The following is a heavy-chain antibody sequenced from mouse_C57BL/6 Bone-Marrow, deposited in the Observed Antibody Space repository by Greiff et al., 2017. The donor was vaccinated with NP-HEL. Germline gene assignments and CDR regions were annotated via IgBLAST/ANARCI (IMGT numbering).Heavy chain of an antibody. D-gene: IGHD2-4*01. CDR2: IHPNSGST. CDR3: AGGNYDYNGVSSWYFDV. CDR1: GYTFTSYW. J-gene: IGHJ1*03. Sequence: QVQLQQPGAELVKPGASVKLSCKASGYTFTSYWMHWVKQRPGQGLEWIGMIHPNSGSTNYNEKFKSKATLTVDKSSSTAYMQLSSLTSEDSAVYYCAGGNYDYNGVSSWYFDVWGKGTTVTVSS. V-gene: IGHV1-64*01.